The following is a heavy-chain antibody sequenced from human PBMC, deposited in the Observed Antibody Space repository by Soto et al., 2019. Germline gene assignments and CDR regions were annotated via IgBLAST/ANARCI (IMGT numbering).Heavy chain of an antibody. J-gene: IGHJ6*02. Sequence: GGSLRLSCAASGFTFSSYAMHWVRQAPGKGLEWVAVISYDGSNKYYADSVKGRFTISRDNSKNTLYLQMNSLRAEDTAVYYCARDLSAGGALHYYGMDVWGQGTTVTVSS. V-gene: IGHV3-30-3*01. CDR2: ISYDGSNK. CDR1: GFTFSSYA. CDR3: ARDLSAGGALHYYGMDV. D-gene: IGHD6-13*01.